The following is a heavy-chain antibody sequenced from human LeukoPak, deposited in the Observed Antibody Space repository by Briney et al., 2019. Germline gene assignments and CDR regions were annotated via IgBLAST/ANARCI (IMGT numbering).Heavy chain of an antibody. CDR2: ISYDGSNK. V-gene: IGHV3-30*03. J-gene: IGHJ4*02. Sequence: GGSLRLSCAASGFTFSSYGMHWVRQAPGKGLEWVAVISYDGSNKYYADSVKGRFTISRDNSKNTLYLQMNSLRAEDTAVYYCARNYYYDSTRLYYFDYWGQGTLVTVSS. CDR1: GFTFSSYG. CDR3: ARNYYYDSTRLYYFDY. D-gene: IGHD3-22*01.